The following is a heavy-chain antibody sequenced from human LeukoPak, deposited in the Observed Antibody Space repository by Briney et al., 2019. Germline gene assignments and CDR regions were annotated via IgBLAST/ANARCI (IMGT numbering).Heavy chain of an antibody. CDR2: ISYDGSNK. D-gene: IGHD5-12*01. CDR3: AKDRYSTRNWVDP. CDR1: GFTFSSYG. Sequence: GGSLRLSCAASGFTFSSYGMHWVRQAPGKGLEWVAIISYDGSNKYYADSVKGRFTISRDNPKNTLYLQMNSLRPEDTAVYYCAKDRYSTRNWVDPWGQGTLVTVSS. V-gene: IGHV3-30*18. J-gene: IGHJ5*02.